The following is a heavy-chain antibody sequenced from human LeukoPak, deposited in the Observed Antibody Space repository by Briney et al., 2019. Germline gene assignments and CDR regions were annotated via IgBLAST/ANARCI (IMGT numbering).Heavy chain of an antibody. CDR2: IYRTGST. Sequence: SETLSLTCTVSAGSISSSVYYWGWIRQPPGKGLEWIGTIYRTGSTYFNPSLRSRVTISIDTSKNQVSLRLTSVTAADTAVYYCARGEGSGNYYHYYGMDVWGQGTTVTVS. D-gene: IGHD3-10*01. CDR3: ARGEGSGNYYHYYGMDV. CDR1: AGSISSSVYY. J-gene: IGHJ6*02. V-gene: IGHV4-39*07.